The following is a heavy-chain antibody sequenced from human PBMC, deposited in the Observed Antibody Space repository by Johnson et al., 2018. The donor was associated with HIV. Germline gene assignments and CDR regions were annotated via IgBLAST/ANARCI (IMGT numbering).Heavy chain of an antibody. Sequence: VQLVESGGGVVQPGGSLRLSCAASGFTFSSYGMHWVRQAPGKGLEWVAVISYDGNNKYYADSVKGRFTISRDNSKNTLYLQLNSLRAEDTAVYYCARYCSGGSCYSVWQKNYAFDIWGQGTMVTVSS. CDR1: GFTFSSYG. CDR3: ARYCSGGSCYSVWQKNYAFDI. D-gene: IGHD2-15*01. CDR2: ISYDGNNK. J-gene: IGHJ3*02. V-gene: IGHV3-30*19.